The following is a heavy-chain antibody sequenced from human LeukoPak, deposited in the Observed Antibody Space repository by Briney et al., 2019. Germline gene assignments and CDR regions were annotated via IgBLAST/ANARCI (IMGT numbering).Heavy chain of an antibody. CDR1: GFTFSNYW. Sequence: SGGSLRLSCAASGFTFSNYWMGWVRQAPGKGLEWVANIKQDRSEKHYVDPVKGRFTISRDNAKNSLYLQMNSLRADDTAVYYCARDGYNSGYLKALDYWGQGTLLTVSS. D-gene: IGHD5-18*01. CDR3: ARDGYNSGYLKALDY. CDR2: IKQDRSEK. V-gene: IGHV3-7*01. J-gene: IGHJ4*02.